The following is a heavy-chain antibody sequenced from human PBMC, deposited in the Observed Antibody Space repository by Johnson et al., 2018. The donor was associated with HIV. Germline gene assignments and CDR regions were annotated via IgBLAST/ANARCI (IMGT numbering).Heavy chain of an antibody. CDR2: IRYDGSNK. D-gene: IGHD3-22*01. J-gene: IGHJ3*02. Sequence: VQLVESGGGVVQPGGSLRLSCAASGFTFSSYGMHWVRQAPGKGLEWVAFIRYDGSNKYYADSVRGRLTISRDNSKNTVYLQMNSLRTEDTAVYYCAKDVGNYWPDAFDIWGQGTMVTVSS. V-gene: IGHV3-30*02. CDR3: AKDVGNYWPDAFDI. CDR1: GFTFSSYG.